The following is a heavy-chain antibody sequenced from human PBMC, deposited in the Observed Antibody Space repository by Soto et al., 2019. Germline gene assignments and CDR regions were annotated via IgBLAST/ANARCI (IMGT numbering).Heavy chain of an antibody. Sequence: SETLSLTCAVYGGSFSGYYWSWIRQPPGKGLEWIGEINHSGSTNYNPSLKSRVTISVDTSKNQFSLKLSSVTAADTAVYYCAREGIWSWSGYYYGMDVWGQGTTVTVSS. CDR3: AREGIWSWSGYYYGMDV. CDR1: GGSFSGYY. J-gene: IGHJ6*02. D-gene: IGHD3-3*01. CDR2: INHSGST. V-gene: IGHV4-34*01.